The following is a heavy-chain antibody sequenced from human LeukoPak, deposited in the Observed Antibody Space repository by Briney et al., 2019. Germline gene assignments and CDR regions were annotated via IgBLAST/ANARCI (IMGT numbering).Heavy chain of an antibody. D-gene: IGHD3-22*01. CDR2: IYSSGST. Sequence: PSETLSLTCTVSGGSISSYYWSWIRQPPGKGLEWIGYIYSSGSTNYNPSLKSRLTISVDASKNQFSLKLTSVTAADTAVYYCAKGGSRSGYYFDYWGQGTLVTVSS. J-gene: IGHJ4*02. CDR3: AKGGSRSGYYFDY. CDR1: GGSISSYY. V-gene: IGHV4-59*01.